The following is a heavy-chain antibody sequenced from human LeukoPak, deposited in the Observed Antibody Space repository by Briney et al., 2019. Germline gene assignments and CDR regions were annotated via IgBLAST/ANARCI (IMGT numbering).Heavy chain of an antibody. CDR3: AKVKYSGSPRYYFDY. CDR2: ISYDGSNK. Sequence: PGGSLRLSCAASGFTFSSYGMHWVRQAPGKGLEWVAVISYDGSNKYYADSVKGRFTISRDNSKNTLYLQMNGLRAEDTAVYYCAKVKYSGSPRYYFDYWGQGTLVTVSS. D-gene: IGHD1-26*01. J-gene: IGHJ4*02. CDR1: GFTFSSYG. V-gene: IGHV3-30*18.